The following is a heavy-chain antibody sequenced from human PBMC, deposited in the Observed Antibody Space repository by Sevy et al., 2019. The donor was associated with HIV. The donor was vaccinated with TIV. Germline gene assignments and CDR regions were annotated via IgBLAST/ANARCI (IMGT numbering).Heavy chain of an antibody. Sequence: GGSPRLSCTASGFTFSSYGMHWVRQAPGKGLEWVAFIQYNGSNKYYADSVKGRFTISRDNSKNTLYLQMNSLRAEDTAVYYCAIGNCGGDCAFSAFNIWGQGTMVTVSS. D-gene: IGHD2-21*01. CDR3: AIGNCGGDCAFSAFNI. CDR2: IQYNGSNK. CDR1: GFTFSSYG. V-gene: IGHV3-30*02. J-gene: IGHJ3*02.